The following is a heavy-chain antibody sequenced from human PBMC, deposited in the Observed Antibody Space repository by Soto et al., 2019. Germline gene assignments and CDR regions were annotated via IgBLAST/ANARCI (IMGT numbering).Heavy chain of an antibody. D-gene: IGHD3-22*01. CDR3: ARDMGNFGYSYGMDV. Sequence: GASVKVSCKASGYTFTSYGISWVRQAPGQGLEWMGWISAYNGNTNYAQKLQGRVTMTTDTSTSTAYMELRSLRSDDTAVYYCARDMGNFGYSYGMDVWGQGTKVSVSS. J-gene: IGHJ6*02. V-gene: IGHV1-18*04. CDR2: ISAYNGNT. CDR1: GYTFTSYG.